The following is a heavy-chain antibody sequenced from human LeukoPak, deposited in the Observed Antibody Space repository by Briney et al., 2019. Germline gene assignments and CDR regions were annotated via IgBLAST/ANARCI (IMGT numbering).Heavy chain of an antibody. Sequence: SETLSLTCSVSGVSISTYCWIWVRQPPPKGLGWVWFFSYSGSTKYNPSLKSHVHMSVDTSKNQFSLTLNSVTAADTAVYYCARGGVPGGFYGSFDYWGQGTLASVSS. J-gene: IGHJ4*02. CDR3: ARGGVPGGFYGSFDY. CDR1: GVSISTYC. D-gene: IGHD3-3*01. CDR2: FSYSGST. V-gene: IGHV4-59*01.